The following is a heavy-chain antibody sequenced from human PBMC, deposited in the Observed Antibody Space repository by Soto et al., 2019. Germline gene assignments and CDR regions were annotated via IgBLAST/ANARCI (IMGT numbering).Heavy chain of an antibody. D-gene: IGHD3-10*01. CDR2: IYTSGST. J-gene: IGHJ5*02. CDR1: GGSISSYC. V-gene: IGHV4-4*07. CDR3: ARGPGVYGSGSYYNENWFDP. Sequence: SETLSLTCTVSGGSISSYCWSWIRQPAGKGLEWIGRIYTSGSTNYNPSLKSRVTMSVDTSKNQFSLKLSSVTAADTAVYYCARGPGVYGSGSYYNENWFDPWGQGTLVTVSS.